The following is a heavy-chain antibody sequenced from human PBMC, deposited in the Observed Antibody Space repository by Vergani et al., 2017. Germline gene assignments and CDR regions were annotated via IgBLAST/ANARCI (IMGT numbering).Heavy chain of an antibody. D-gene: IGHD1-14*01. V-gene: IGHV1-2*02. CDR2: INPNSGGT. CDR3: ASGTTIMAGTDTGGAGYMDV. CDR1: GYTFTGYY. J-gene: IGHJ6*03. Sequence: QVQLVQSGAEVKKPGASVKVSCRASGYTFTGYYMHWVRQAPGQGLEWMGWINPNSGGTQYAQKFQGRITVTRDTSISTAYMELSRLRSDDSAIYYCASGTTIMAGTDTGGAGYMDVWGKGTTVTVSS.